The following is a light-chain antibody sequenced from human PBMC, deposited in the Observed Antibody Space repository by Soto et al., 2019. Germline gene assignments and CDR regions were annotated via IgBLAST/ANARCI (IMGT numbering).Light chain of an antibody. V-gene: IGKV1-8*01. J-gene: IGKJ4*01. CDR1: QGISSY. Sequence: AIRMTQSPSSFSASTGDRVTITCRASQGISSYLAWYQQKPGKAPKLLIYAASTLQSGVPSRFSGSGSGTDFTLTISCLQSEDFATYYCQQYSSSPLTFGGGTKVEIK. CDR2: AAS. CDR3: QQYSSSPLT.